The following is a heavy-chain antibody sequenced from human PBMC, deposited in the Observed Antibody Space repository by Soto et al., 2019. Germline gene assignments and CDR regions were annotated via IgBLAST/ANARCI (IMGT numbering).Heavy chain of an antibody. CDR2: INHSGST. Sequence: SETLSLTCSVSGGSISSYYWSWIRQPPGKGLEWIGYINHSGSTNYNPSLKSRVTISVDTSKNQFSLKLSSVTAADTAVYYCARGKGYYDSSGYYSYYFDYWGQGTLVTVSS. D-gene: IGHD3-22*01. V-gene: IGHV4-59*12. J-gene: IGHJ4*02. CDR1: GGSISSYY. CDR3: ARGKGYYDSSGYYSYYFDY.